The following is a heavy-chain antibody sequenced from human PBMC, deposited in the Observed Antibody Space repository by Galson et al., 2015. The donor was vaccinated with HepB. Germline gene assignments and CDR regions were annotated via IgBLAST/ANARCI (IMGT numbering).Heavy chain of an antibody. CDR2: IDWDDDK. Sequence: PALVKPTQTLTLTCTFSGFSLRTSGMCVSWIRQHPGEALEWLARIDWDDDKYYSTSLKTRITITKDTTKNQVVLTMTNMDPVDTATYYCARSTSYDSSGFKSRHYYYGMDVWGQRTTFTVSS. J-gene: IGHJ6*02. CDR1: GFSLRTSGMC. V-gene: IGHV2-70*11. CDR3: ARSTSYDSSGFKSRHYYYGMDV. D-gene: IGHD3-22*01.